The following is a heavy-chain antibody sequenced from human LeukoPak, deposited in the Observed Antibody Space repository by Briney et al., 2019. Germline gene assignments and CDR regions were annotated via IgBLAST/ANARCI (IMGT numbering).Heavy chain of an antibody. D-gene: IGHD1-26*01. J-gene: IGHJ4*02. CDR1: GFTFRGCW. Sequence: GGSLRLSCGVSGFTFRGCWMHWVRQAPGQGMVWVPRIDSDGSSTNYADSVNGRFTISRDNAKNTLYLQRNSLRAEDTAVYYCARSGSHDYWGQGTLVTVSS. CDR2: IDSDGSST. V-gene: IGHV3-74*01. CDR3: ARSGSHDY.